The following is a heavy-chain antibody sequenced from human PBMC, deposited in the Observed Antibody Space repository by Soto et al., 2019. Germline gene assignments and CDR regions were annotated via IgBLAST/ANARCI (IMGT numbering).Heavy chain of an antibody. Sequence: GGSLRLSCAASGFTFSSHGMHWVRQVPGQGLDWVAVISYDGDNKYYADSVKGRFTISRDNSKNTLFLQMNGLRTEDTAVYYCAKDRDVVSDHFEYWGRGTLVTVS. J-gene: IGHJ4*02. V-gene: IGHV3-30*18. D-gene: IGHD2-15*01. CDR1: GFTFSSHG. CDR3: AKDRDVVSDHFEY. CDR2: ISYDGDNK.